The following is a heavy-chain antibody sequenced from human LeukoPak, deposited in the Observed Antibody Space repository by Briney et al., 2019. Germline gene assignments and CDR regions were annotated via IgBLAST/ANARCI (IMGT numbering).Heavy chain of an antibody. J-gene: IGHJ4*02. V-gene: IGHV1-2*02. CDR2: INPNSGGT. CDR3: ARDGDYDSSGYYLLDY. Sequence: ASVKVSCTASGYTFTGYYMHWVRQAPGQGLEWMGWINPNSGGTNYAQKFQGRVTMTRDTSISTAYTELSRLRSDDRAVYYCARDGDYDSSGYYLLDYWGQGTLVTVSS. D-gene: IGHD3-22*01. CDR1: GYTFTGYY.